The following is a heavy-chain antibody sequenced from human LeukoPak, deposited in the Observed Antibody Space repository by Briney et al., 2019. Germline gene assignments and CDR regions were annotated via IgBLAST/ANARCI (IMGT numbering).Heavy chain of an antibody. D-gene: IGHD3-22*01. Sequence: GGSLRLSCAASGFTFSSYSMNWVRQAPGKGLEWVSSISSSSYIYYADSVKGRFTISRDNAKNSLYLQMNSLRAEDTAVYYCARGEQDYYDSSGYGTPGSFDIWGQGTMVTVSS. J-gene: IGHJ3*02. CDR3: ARGEQDYYDSSGYGTPGSFDI. CDR1: GFTFSSYS. CDR2: ISSSSYI. V-gene: IGHV3-21*01.